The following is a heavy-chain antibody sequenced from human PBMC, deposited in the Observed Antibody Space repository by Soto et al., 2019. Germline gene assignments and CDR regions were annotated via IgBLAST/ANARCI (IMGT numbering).Heavy chain of an antibody. CDR3: ARDLDPSGSYYTDY. J-gene: IGHJ4*02. CDR1: GYNFMPYG. V-gene: IGHV1-18*04. D-gene: IGHD3-10*01. CDR2: ISPWKGNT. Sequence: GASVKVSCKASGYNFMPYGVNWVRQAPGQGLEWMGWISPWKGNTNYAQSFQGRVTMTTDTSTSTAYMELRSLTSDDTAVYYCARDLDPSGSYYTDYWGPGTLVTVPS.